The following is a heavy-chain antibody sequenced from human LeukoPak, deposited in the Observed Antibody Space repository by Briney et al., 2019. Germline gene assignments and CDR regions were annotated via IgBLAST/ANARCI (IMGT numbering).Heavy chain of an antibody. D-gene: IGHD1-1*01. CDR3: ATRPLWNGGRLRDY. V-gene: IGHV1-24*01. Sequence: ASVKVSCKVSGYTLTELSMHWVRQAPGKGLEWMGGFDPEDGETIYAQKFQGRVTMTEDTSTDTAYMELSSLRSEDTAVYYCATRPLWNGGRLRDYWGQGTLVTVSS. CDR2: FDPEDGET. J-gene: IGHJ4*02. CDR1: GYTLTELS.